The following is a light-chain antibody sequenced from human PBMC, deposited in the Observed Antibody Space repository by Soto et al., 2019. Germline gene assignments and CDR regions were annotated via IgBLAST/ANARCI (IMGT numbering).Light chain of an antibody. CDR1: SSDVGGYNF. Sequence: QSVLTQPASVSGSPGQSITISCTGTSSDVGGYNFVSWYQQYPGKAPKLMIYDVSDWPSGVSNRFSGSKSANTASLTISGLQAEDEADYYCSSYTSSSTQVFGTGTQLTVL. J-gene: IGLJ1*01. CDR2: DVS. V-gene: IGLV2-14*01. CDR3: SSYTSSSTQV.